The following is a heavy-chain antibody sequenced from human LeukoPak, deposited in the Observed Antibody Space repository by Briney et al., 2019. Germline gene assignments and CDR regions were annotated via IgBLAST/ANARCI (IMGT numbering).Heavy chain of an antibody. Sequence: GGSLRLSCAASGFTFDDYAMHWVRQAPGKGLEWVSGISWNSGSIGYADSVKGRFTISRDNAKNSLYLQMNSLRAEDTALYYCAKEKETSSGWYGNAFDIWGQGTMVTVSS. CDR3: AKEKETSSGWYGNAFDI. CDR2: ISWNSGSI. J-gene: IGHJ3*02. D-gene: IGHD6-19*01. CDR1: GFTFDDYA. V-gene: IGHV3-9*01.